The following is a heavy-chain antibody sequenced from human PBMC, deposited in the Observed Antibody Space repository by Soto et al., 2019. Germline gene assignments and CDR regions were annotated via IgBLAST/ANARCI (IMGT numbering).Heavy chain of an antibody. D-gene: IGHD3-3*01. CDR2: INPNSGGT. J-gene: IGHJ4*02. V-gene: IGHV1-2*04. Sequence: ASVNVSFKASGYTFTGYYMHWVRQAPGQGLEWMGWINPNSGGTNYAQKFQGWVTMTRDTSISKAYMELSRLRSDDTAVYYCARLRYLLRFLEWLLGVTYFDSWGEGTLVTVSS. CDR3: ARLRYLLRFLEWLLGVTYFDS. CDR1: GYTFTGYY.